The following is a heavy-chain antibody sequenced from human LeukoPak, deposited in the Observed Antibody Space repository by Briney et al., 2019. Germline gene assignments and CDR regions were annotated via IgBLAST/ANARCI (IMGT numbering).Heavy chain of an antibody. CDR3: AKDQTVAGFYFDY. D-gene: IGHD6-19*01. CDR2: ISGSGGST. V-gene: IGHV3-23*01. J-gene: IGHJ4*02. CDR1: GFTFSSYA. Sequence: GGSLRLSCSASGFTFSSYAMHWVRQAPGKGLEWVSAISGSGGSTYYADSVKGRFTISRDNSKNTLYLQMNSLRAEDTAVYYCAKDQTVAGFYFDYWGQGTLVTVSS.